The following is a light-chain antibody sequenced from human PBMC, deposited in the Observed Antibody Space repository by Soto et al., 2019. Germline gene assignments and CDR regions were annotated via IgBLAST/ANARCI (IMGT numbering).Light chain of an antibody. J-gene: IGLJ1*01. CDR2: EVN. CDR3: SSYASGSTPLV. V-gene: IGLV2-14*01. Sequence: QSVLTHPASVSGSPGQSFTISCTGTSSDVCHYIYVSWYQHHPGKAPQLMIYEVNNRPSGVSNRFAGSKSGNTASLTISGLQAEDEADYYCSSYASGSTPLVFGTGTKVTVL. CDR1: SSDVCHYIY.